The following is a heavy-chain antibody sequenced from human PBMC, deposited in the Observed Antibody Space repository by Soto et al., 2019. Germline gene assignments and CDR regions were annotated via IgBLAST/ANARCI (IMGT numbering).Heavy chain of an antibody. CDR3: AKALLESYHSPFDY. V-gene: IGHV3-30*18. Sequence: QPGGSLRLSCAASGFTFSSYGMHWVRQAPGKGLEWVAVISYDGSNKYYADSVKGRFTISRDNSKNTLYLQMNSLRAEDTAVYYCAKALLESYHSPFDYWGQGTLVTVSS. CDR2: ISYDGSNK. D-gene: IGHD1-26*01. CDR1: GFTFSSYG. J-gene: IGHJ4*02.